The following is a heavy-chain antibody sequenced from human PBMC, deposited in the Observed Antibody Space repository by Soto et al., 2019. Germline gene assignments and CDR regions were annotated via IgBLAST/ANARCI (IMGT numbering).Heavy chain of an antibody. D-gene: IGHD6-19*01. J-gene: IGHJ4*02. CDR1: GFTFTSYA. V-gene: IGHV1-18*01. CDR2: ISAYNDNT. CDR3: ARDAQPKGVAADGASDY. Sequence: GASVKVSCKASGFTFTSYAISWVRQAPGQGLEWMGWISAYNDNTNYAQKLQGRVTMTTDTSTSTTYMELKSLTSDDTGVYYCARDAQPKGVAADGASDYWGQGTLVTVSS.